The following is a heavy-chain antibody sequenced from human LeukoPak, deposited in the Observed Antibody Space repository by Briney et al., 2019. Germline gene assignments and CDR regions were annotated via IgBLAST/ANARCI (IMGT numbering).Heavy chain of an antibody. J-gene: IGHJ3*02. Sequence: PSETLSLTCAVSGYSISSGYYWGWIRQPPGKGLEWIGSIYHSGSTYYNPSLKSRVTISVDTSKNQFSLKLSSVTAADTAVYYCARPRYCSSTSCRGAFDIWGQGTMVTASS. CDR3: ARPRYCSSTSCRGAFDI. V-gene: IGHV4-38-2*01. D-gene: IGHD2-2*01. CDR1: GYSISSGYY. CDR2: IYHSGST.